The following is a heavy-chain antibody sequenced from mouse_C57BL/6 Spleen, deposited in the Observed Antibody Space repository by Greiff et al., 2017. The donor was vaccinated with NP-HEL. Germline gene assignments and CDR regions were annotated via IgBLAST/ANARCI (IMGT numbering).Heavy chain of an antibody. D-gene: IGHD2-1*01. Sequence: EVMLVESGGGLVKPGGSLKLSCAASGFTFSDYGMHWVRQAPEKGLEWVAYISSGSSTIYYADTVKGRFTISRDNAKNTLFLQMTSLRSEDTAMYYCAGNYGNYFDYWGQGTTLTVSS. V-gene: IGHV5-17*01. CDR1: GFTFSDYG. J-gene: IGHJ2*01. CDR2: ISSGSSTI. CDR3: AGNYGNYFDY.